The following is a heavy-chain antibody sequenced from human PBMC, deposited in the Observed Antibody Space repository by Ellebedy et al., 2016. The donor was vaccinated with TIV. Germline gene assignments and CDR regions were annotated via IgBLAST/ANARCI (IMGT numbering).Heavy chain of an antibody. CDR1: GDSISNNY. V-gene: IGHV4-59*12. J-gene: IGHJ2*01. CDR2: ISHGRPT. CDR3: ARLRQSRDRSHWYFDL. Sequence: SETLSLXXSVSGDSISNNYWSWIRQPPGEGLEWIGYISHGRPTNYNPSLKNRVTMSVDASTTQLSLNLSSVTAADTAVYFCARLRQSRDRSHWYFDLWGRGTLVTVSS. D-gene: IGHD1-14*01.